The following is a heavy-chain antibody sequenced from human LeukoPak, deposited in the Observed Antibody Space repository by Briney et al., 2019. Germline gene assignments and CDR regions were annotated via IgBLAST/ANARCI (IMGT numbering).Heavy chain of an antibody. CDR2: INPSGGST. J-gene: IGHJ6*04. D-gene: IGHD2-2*01. Sequence: ASVKVSCKASGYTFTSYYMHWVRQAPGQGLEWMGIINPSGGSTSYAQKFQGRVTMTRDTSTSTVYMELSSLRSEDTAVYYCARGPYCSSTSCYWSYYYYHGMDVWGKGTTVTVSS. CDR3: ARGPYCSSTSCYWSYYYYHGMDV. V-gene: IGHV1-46*01. CDR1: GYTFTSYY.